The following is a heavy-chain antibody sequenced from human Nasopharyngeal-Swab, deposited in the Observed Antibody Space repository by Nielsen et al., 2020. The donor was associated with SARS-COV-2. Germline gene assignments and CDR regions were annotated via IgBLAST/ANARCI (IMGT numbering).Heavy chain of an antibody. CDR2: ISYDGSDK. D-gene: IGHD3-9*01. V-gene: IGHV3-30*18. Sequence: GGSLRLSCAGSGFTFSSNAMYWVRQAPGKGLEWVAVISYDGSDKYYADSVKGRFTISRDNSKNMLFLQMNSLRTEDTAVYYCAKVSIDWGGYFDYWGQGTLVTVSS. CDR1: GFTFSSNA. J-gene: IGHJ4*02. CDR3: AKVSIDWGGYFDY.